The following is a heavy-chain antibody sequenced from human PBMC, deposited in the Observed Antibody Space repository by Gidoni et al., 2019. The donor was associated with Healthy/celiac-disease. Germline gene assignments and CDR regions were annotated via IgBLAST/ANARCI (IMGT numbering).Heavy chain of an antibody. CDR3: ARAEHCTNGVCYTDYYMDV. CDR2: ISSSSSYI. D-gene: IGHD2-8*01. J-gene: IGHJ6*03. V-gene: IGHV3-21*01. CDR1: GFTFSSYS. Sequence: EVQLVESGGGLVKPGGSLRLSCAASGFTFSSYSMNCVRQAPGKGLEWVSSISSSSSYIYYADSVKGRFTISRDNAKNSLYLQMNSLRAEDTAVYYCARAEHCTNGVCYTDYYMDVWGKGTTVTVSS.